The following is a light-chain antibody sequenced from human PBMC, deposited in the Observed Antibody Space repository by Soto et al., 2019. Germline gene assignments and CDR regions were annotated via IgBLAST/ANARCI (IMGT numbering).Light chain of an antibody. CDR1: QSINNRY. CDR2: GAS. CDR3: QQFGSSPGFT. V-gene: IGKV3-20*01. J-gene: IGKJ3*01. Sequence: EIVLTQSPGTLSLSPGERATLSCRASQSINNRYLAWYQQKPGQAPRLLIYGASSRATGIPDRFSGSGSGTGITLTISRLEPADFAVYYCQQFGSSPGFTFGPGTKVDMK.